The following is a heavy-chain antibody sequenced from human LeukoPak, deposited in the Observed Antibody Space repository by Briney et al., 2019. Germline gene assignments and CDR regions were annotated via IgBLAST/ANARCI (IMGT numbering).Heavy chain of an antibody. CDR3: AKGEDSSGWYPSYFDY. Sequence: GGSLRLSCAASGFTFSNHAVSWVRQAPGKGLEWVSTISGSGGSTYYADSVKGRFTISRDNSKNTLYLQINSLRAEDTALYYCAKGEDSSGWYPSYFDYWGQGTLVTVSS. J-gene: IGHJ4*02. CDR1: GFTFSNHA. CDR2: ISGSGGST. V-gene: IGHV3-23*01. D-gene: IGHD6-19*01.